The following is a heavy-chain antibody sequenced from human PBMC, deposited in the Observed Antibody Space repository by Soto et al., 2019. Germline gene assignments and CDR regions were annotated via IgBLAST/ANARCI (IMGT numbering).Heavy chain of an antibody. CDR3: ARDSHSAQPGGY. J-gene: IGHJ4*02. CDR1: GGTFSSYG. CDR2: IIPILGTA. Sequence: QVQLVQSGAEVKKPGSSVKVSCKASGGTFSSYGISWVRQAPGQGLEWMGGIIPILGTANYAQKFQGRVTITADESTSTAYLELSSLRSEDTAVYYCARDSHSAQPGGYWGQGTLVTVSS. D-gene: IGHD6-13*01. V-gene: IGHV1-69*01.